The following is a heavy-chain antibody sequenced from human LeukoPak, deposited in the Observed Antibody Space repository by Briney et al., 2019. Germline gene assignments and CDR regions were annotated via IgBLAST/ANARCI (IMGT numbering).Heavy chain of an antibody. V-gene: IGHV4-61*02. J-gene: IGHJ4*02. CDR1: GGSISSGSYY. Sequence: PSETLSLTCTVSGGSISSGSYYWSWIRQPAGKGLEWIGRIYTSGSTNYNPSLKSRVTMSVDTSKNQFSLKLSSVTAADTAVYYCARRNIAATYYFDYWGQGTLVTVSS. D-gene: IGHD2-15*01. CDR2: IYTSGST. CDR3: ARRNIAATYYFDY.